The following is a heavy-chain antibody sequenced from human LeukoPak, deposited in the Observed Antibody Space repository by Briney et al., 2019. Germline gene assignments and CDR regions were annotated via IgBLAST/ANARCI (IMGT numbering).Heavy chain of an antibody. CDR1: GGSFSGYY. D-gene: IGHD3-22*01. V-gene: IGHV4-34*01. Sequence: SETLSLTCAVYGGSFSGYYWSWIRQPPGKGLEWIGEINHSGSTNYNPSLKSRITISIDTSKNQFSLKLSSVTAADTAVYYCARRESSGRFDYWGQGTLVTVSS. CDR2: INHSGST. CDR3: ARRESSGRFDY. J-gene: IGHJ4*02.